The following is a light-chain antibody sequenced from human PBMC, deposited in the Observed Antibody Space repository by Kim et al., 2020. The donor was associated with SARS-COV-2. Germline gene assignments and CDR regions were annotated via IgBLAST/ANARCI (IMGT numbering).Light chain of an antibody. CDR3: LTWGPGIRV. CDR2: VDSDGSH. CDR1: SEYKTYA. J-gene: IGLJ2*01. Sequence: QPVLTQSPSASASLGTSVKLTCTLSSEYKTYAIAWHQQLPEKGPRYLMNVDSDGSHTRGDGIPYRFSGSSSGAERYLTISSLQPEDEADYYCLTWGPGIRVFGGGTQLTVL. V-gene: IGLV4-69*01.